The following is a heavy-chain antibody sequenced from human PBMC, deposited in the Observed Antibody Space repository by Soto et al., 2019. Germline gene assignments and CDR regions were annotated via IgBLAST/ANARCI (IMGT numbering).Heavy chain of an antibody. CDR2: VSSDGSNL. Sequence: GGSLRLSCAASGFTFSYYGMHWVRQAPGKGLECVALVSSDGSNLFYADSVKGRFTISRDNSKNTLYLQMNSLRAEDTAVYYCAKDPLRLEGFEIWGKGTTVTVSS. CDR3: AKDPLRLEGFEI. CDR1: GFTFSYYG. J-gene: IGHJ6*04. D-gene: IGHD3-16*01. V-gene: IGHV3-30*18.